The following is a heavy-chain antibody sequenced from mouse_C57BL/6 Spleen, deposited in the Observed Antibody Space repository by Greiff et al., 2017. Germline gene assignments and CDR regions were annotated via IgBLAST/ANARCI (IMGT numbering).Heavy chain of an antibody. J-gene: IGHJ3*01. D-gene: IGHD2-4*01. Sequence: VQLKESGPGLVKPSQSLSLTCSVTGYSITSGYYWNWIRQFPGNKLEWMGYISYDGSNNYNPSLKNPISSTRYTSKNQFFLKLNSVTTEDTATYYCARDYYDYDGFAYWGQGTLVTVSA. CDR2: ISYDGSN. CDR3: ARDYYDYDGFAY. CDR1: GYSITSGYY. V-gene: IGHV3-6*01.